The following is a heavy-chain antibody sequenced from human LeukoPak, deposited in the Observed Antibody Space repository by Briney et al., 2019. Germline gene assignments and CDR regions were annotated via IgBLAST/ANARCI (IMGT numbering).Heavy chain of an antibody. CDR2: IYYSGST. CDR1: GGSISSSSYY. D-gene: IGHD6-19*01. J-gene: IGHJ6*03. CDR3: ARTQEAGYSSGRYDSYYYMDV. Sequence: PSETLSLTCTVSGGSISSSSYYWGWIRQPPGKGLEWIGNIYYSGSTYYNPSLRSRVTISVDTSNNQFSLKLSSVTAADTAVYFCARTQEAGYSSGRYDSYYYMDVWGKGTTVTISS. V-gene: IGHV4-39*07.